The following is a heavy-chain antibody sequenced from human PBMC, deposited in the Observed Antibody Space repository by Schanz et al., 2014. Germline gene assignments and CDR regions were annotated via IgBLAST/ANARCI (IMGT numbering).Heavy chain of an antibody. J-gene: IGHJ5*01. D-gene: IGHD2-15*01. V-gene: IGHV3-23*04. CDR2: LSEGGGTT. Sequence: VQLVESGGGLVQPGGSLRLSCLASGFAFSSYGMNWLRQAPGKGLEWVSALSEGGGTTYYTDSVKGRFTISRDNSKSTLYLQMNSLRAEDTAVYYCAKTPREYCNYDNCPNWFDSWGQGTLVTASS. CDR3: AKTPREYCNYDNCPNWFDS. CDR1: GFAFSSYG.